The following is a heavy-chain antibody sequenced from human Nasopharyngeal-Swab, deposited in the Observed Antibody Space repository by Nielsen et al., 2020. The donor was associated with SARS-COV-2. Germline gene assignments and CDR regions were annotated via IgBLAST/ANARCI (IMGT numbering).Heavy chain of an antibody. CDR2: IYYSGST. Sequence: ETLSLTCTVSGGSVSSGSYYWSWIRQPPGKGLEWIGYIYYSGSTNYNPSLKSRVTISVDTSKNQFSLKLSSVTAADTAVYYCARAPDGYNWKTDAFDIWGQGTMVTVSS. CDR3: ARAPDGYNWKTDAFDI. V-gene: IGHV4-61*01. CDR1: GGSVSSGSYY. D-gene: IGHD5-24*01. J-gene: IGHJ3*02.